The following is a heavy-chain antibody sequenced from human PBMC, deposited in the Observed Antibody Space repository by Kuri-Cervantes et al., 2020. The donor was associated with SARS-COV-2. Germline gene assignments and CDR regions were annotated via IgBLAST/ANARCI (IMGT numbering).Heavy chain of an antibody. D-gene: IGHD4-17*01. Sequence: GGSLRLSCSASGFTFSTYWMSWVRQAPGKGLEWVANIKQDGSEKYYVDSVKGRFTISRDNAKNSLYLQMNSLRAEDTAVYYCARPDGRGLHPFDYWGQGTLVTVSS. CDR1: GFTFSTYW. CDR3: ARPDGRGLHPFDY. J-gene: IGHJ4*02. V-gene: IGHV3-7*01. CDR2: IKQDGSEK.